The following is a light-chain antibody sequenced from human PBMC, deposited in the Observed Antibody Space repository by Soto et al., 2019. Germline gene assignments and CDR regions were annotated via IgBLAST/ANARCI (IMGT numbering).Light chain of an antibody. J-gene: IGKJ5*01. CDR3: QQYNNWPPIT. CDR1: QSVRSN. Sequence: EIVLTQSPSTLSVSPWERFTLSFMASQSVRSNLACYQQKPGQSPRLLIYGASTRATGIPARFSGSGSGTEFTLTISSLQSEDFAVYYCQQYNNWPPITFGQGTRLEIK. V-gene: IGKV3-15*01. CDR2: GAS.